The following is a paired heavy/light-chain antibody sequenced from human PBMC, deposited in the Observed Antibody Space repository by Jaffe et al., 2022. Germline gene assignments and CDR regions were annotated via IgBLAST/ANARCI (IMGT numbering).Heavy chain of an antibody. J-gene: IGHJ6*03. CDR1: GGTFSSYA. CDR3: ARGPHMVRGVISTYYYYYYYMDV. CDR2: IIPIFGTA. V-gene: IGHV1-69*05. D-gene: IGHD3-10*01. Sequence: QVQLVQSGAEVKKPGSSVKVSCKASGGTFSSYAISWVRQAPGQGLEWMGGIIPIFGTANYAQKFQGRVTITTDESTSTAYMELSSLRSEDTAVYYCARGPHMVRGVISTYYYYYYYMDVWGKGTTVTVSS.
Light chain of an antibody. CDR2: STN. J-gene: IGLJ3*02. Sequence: QTVVTQEPSFSVSPGGTVTLTCGLSSGSVSTSYYPSWYQQTPGQAPRTLIYSTNTRSSGVPDRFSGSILGNKAALTITGAQADDESDYYCVLYMGSGIFWVFGGGTKLTVL. CDR3: VLYMGSGIFWV. CDR1: SGSVSTSYY. V-gene: IGLV8-61*01.